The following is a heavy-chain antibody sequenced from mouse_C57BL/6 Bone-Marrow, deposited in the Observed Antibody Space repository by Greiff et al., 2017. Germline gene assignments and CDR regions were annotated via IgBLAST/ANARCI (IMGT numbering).Heavy chain of an antibody. D-gene: IGHD3-2*02. Sequence: EVQLVESGEGLVKPGGSLKLSCAASGFTFSGYAMSWVRQTPEKRLEWVAYISSGGDYIYYADTVKGRFTISRDNARNTLYLQMSSLKTEDTAIYYCTRGTDSSGRCDDWGKGTLVTVSA. CDR1: GFTFSGYA. J-gene: IGHJ3*01. CDR2: ISSGGDYI. V-gene: IGHV5-9-1*02. CDR3: TRGTDSSGRCDD.